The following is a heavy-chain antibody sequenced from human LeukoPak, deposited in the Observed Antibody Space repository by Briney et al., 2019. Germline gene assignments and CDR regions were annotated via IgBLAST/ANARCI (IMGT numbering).Heavy chain of an antibody. CDR2: IKEDGKEK. CDR3: ARGGLLDF. J-gene: IGHJ4*02. CDR1: GFTFSSSL. V-gene: IGHV3-7*01. Sequence: TGGSLRLSCAASGFTFSSSLMTWVRQAPGKGLEWVANIKEDGKEKYYVDSVNGRFTISRDNAKNSLYLQMNSLRAEDTAVYFCARGGLLDFWGQGTLVTVSS.